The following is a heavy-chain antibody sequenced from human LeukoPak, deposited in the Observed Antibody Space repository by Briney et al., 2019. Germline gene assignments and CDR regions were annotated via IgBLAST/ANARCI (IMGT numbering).Heavy chain of an antibody. CDR1: GGSISSSSYY. D-gene: IGHD2-2*01. V-gene: IGHV4-61*01. J-gene: IGHJ4*02. CDR3: ARDSCSSNSCSFDY. Sequence: SETLSLTCTVSGGSISSSSYYWSWIRQPPGKGLEWIGYIYYSGSTNYNPSLKSRVTISVDTSKNQFSLKLSSVTAADTAVYYCARDSCSSNSCSFDYWGQGTLVTVSS. CDR2: IYYSGST.